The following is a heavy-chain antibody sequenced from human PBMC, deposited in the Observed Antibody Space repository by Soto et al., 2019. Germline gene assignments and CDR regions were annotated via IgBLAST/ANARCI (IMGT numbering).Heavy chain of an antibody. V-gene: IGHV3-48*02. CDR1: GFTFSSYS. Sequence: PVGSLRLSCAASGFTFSSYSMNWVRQARGKGLEWVSYISSSSSTIYYADSVKGRFTISRDNAKNSLYLQMNSLRDEDTAVYYCARDPIYDFWSGYYYSSYGMDVWGQGTTVTVSS. CDR3: ARDPIYDFWSGYYYSSYGMDV. J-gene: IGHJ6*02. D-gene: IGHD3-3*01. CDR2: ISSSSSTI.